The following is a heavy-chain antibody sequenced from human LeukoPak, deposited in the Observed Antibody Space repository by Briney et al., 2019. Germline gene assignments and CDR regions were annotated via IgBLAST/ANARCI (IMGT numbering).Heavy chain of an antibody. J-gene: IGHJ4*02. CDR1: GFTFSSYA. CDR2: ISGSGGST. V-gene: IGHV3-23*01. Sequence: GGSLRLSRAASGFTFSSYAMSWVRQAPGKGLEWVSAISGSGGSTYYADSVKGRFTISRDNSKNTLYLQMNSLRAEDTAVYYCARPYYYDSSGYPSDYWGQGTLVTVSS. D-gene: IGHD3-22*01. CDR3: ARPYYYDSSGYPSDY.